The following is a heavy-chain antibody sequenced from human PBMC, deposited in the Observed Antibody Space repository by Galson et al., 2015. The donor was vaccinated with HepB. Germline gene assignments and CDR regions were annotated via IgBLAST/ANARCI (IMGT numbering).Heavy chain of an antibody. CDR2: ISSSSGYI. Sequence: SLRLSCAASGFTFSNYSMNWVRQAPGKGLEWVSSISSSSGYIFCADSVKGRFTISRDNAKNSLYLQMNSLRAEDTAVYYCARESGGYSGYDYSGDAFDIWGQGTMVTVSS. CDR3: ARESGGYSGYDYSGDAFDI. J-gene: IGHJ3*02. CDR1: GFTFSNYS. V-gene: IGHV3-21*01. D-gene: IGHD5-12*01.